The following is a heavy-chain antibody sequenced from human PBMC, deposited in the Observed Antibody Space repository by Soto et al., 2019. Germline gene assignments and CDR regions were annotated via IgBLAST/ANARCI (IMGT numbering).Heavy chain of an antibody. V-gene: IGHV3-30*18. D-gene: IGHD1-26*01. CDR3: AKDQGVGGTLGLFDY. J-gene: IGHJ4*02. CDR2: TSYDGSYN. CDR1: GFTFSGHA. Sequence: QVQLVESGGGAVQPGRSLRLSCAASGFTFSGHAMHWVRQAPGKGLESVAVTSYDGSYNHYADSVKGRFTISRDNSKNPLYLQMNSLRTDDTALYYCAKDQGVGGTLGLFDYWGQGTLVTVSS.